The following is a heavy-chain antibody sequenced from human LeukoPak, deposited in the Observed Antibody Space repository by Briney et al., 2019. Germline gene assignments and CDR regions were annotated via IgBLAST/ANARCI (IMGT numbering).Heavy chain of an antibody. CDR3: ARGDVVIDSEPGY. J-gene: IGHJ4*02. CDR1: EFTFSTYN. V-gene: IGHV3-21*01. Sequence: GGSLRLSCAASEFTFSTYNMIWVRQAPGKGLEGVSSISRTSDNIYYADSVKGRFTSSRDNAKDSLYLQMNSLRAEDTAVYYCARGDVVIDSEPGYWGQGTLVSVSS. CDR2: ISRTSDNI. D-gene: IGHD3-22*01.